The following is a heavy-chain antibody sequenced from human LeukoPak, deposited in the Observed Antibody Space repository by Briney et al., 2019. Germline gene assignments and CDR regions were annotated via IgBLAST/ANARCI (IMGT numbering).Heavy chain of an antibody. D-gene: IGHD6-13*01. CDR1: GDSISSGDYY. J-gene: IGHJ4*02. CDR3: ARAKVSSWDNPLDY. V-gene: IGHV4-30-4*01. CDR2: IRHSGSS. Sequence: SETLSLTCTVSGDSISSGDYYWSWIRQPPGKGLEWVGFIRHSGSSYHNPSLKSRVTMSVAMSKNQFSLRLSSVTAADTAVYFCARAKVSSWDNPLDYWGQGTLVTVSS.